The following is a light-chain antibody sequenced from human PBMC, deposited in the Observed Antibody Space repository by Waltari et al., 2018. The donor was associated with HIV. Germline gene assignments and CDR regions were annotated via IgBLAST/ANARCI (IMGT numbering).Light chain of an antibody. V-gene: IGLV1-40*01. CDR1: SSNLGAGYG. CDR2: ANT. Sequence: QSVLTQPPSVSGAPGQRVTISCTGSSSNLGAGYGVNWYQQYPGAAPKLLIFANTNRPAGVPDRFSGSKSGTSASLAISGLQSDDEADYYCATWDGGLTWGGRLSGRVVFGGGTRLTVL. CDR3: ATWDGGLTWGGRLSGRVV. J-gene: IGLJ2*01.